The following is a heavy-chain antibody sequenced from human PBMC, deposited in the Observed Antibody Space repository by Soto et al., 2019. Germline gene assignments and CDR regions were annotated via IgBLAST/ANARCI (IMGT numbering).Heavy chain of an antibody. J-gene: IGHJ5*02. Sequence: EVQLVQSGAEVKKPGESLKISCKGSGYSFTSYWIGWVRQMPGKGLEWMGIIYPGDSDTRYSPSFQGQVTISADKSISTAYLQWSSLKASDTAMYYCALTYYYGSGSYFFGSSIPNWFDPWGQGTLVTVSS. CDR1: GYSFTSYW. D-gene: IGHD3-10*01. CDR3: ALTYYYGSGSYFFGSSIPNWFDP. V-gene: IGHV5-51*01. CDR2: IYPGDSDT.